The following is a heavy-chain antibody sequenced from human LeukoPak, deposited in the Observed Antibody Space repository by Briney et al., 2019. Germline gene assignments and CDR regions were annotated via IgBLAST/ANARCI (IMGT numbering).Heavy chain of an antibody. Sequence: GGSLRLSCAASGFTFSTYGMNWVRQAPGKGLEWVSIITSGVGITYYADSVKGRFTISRDNSKNTLYLQMNSLRAEDTALYFCAKEISAYSGADAFDYWGQGTLVTVSS. V-gene: IGHV3-23*01. D-gene: IGHD3-16*01. CDR3: AKEISAYSGADAFDY. CDR1: GFTFSTYG. J-gene: IGHJ4*02. CDR2: ITSGVGIT.